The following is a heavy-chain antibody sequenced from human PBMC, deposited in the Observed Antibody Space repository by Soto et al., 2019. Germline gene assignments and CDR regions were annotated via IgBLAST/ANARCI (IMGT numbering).Heavy chain of an antibody. CDR1: GGSISSYY. CDR2: IYYSGST. D-gene: IGHD2-2*01. J-gene: IGHJ6*03. Sequence: NPSETLSLTCTVSGGSISSYYWSWIRQPPGKGLEWIGYIYYSGSTNYNPSLKSRVTISVDTSKNQFSLKLSSVTAADTAVYYCARLLYIVVVPAAPNYYYYYMDVWGKGTTVTVSS. V-gene: IGHV4-59*01. CDR3: ARLLYIVVVPAAPNYYYYYMDV.